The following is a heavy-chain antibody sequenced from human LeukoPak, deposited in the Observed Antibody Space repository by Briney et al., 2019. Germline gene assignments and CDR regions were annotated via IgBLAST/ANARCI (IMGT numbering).Heavy chain of an antibody. Sequence: SETLSLTCTASGGSISSYYWSWIRQPPGKGLEWIGYIYYSGSTNYNPSLKSRVTISVDTSKNQFSLKLSSVTAADTAVYYCARGGYCSGGSCYKYYYGMDVWGQGTTVTVSS. J-gene: IGHJ6*02. CDR3: ARGGYCSGGSCYKYYYGMDV. CDR2: IYYSGST. V-gene: IGHV4-59*01. D-gene: IGHD2-15*01. CDR1: GGSISSYY.